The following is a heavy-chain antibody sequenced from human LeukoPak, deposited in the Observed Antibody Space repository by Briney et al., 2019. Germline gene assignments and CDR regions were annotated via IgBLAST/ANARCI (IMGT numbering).Heavy chain of an antibody. D-gene: IGHD6-6*01. CDR3: ARDPGDEYSSSSDH. V-gene: IGHV1-69*04. CDR1: GYTFTSYG. Sequence: ASVKVSCKASGYTFTSYGISWVRQAPGQGLEWMGRIIPILGIANYAQKFQGRVTITADKSTSTAYMELSSLRSEGTAVYYCARDPGDEYSSSSDHWGQGTLVTVSS. J-gene: IGHJ5*02. CDR2: IIPILGIA.